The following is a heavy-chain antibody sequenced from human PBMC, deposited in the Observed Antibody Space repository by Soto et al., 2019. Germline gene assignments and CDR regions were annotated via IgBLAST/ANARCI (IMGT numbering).Heavy chain of an antibody. Sequence: EVQLLESGGGLVQPGGSLRLSCAASGVTFSSYAMSWVRQAPGKGLEWASAISGSGGSTYYADSVKSRFTISRDKSKNTLYLQKNSLRAEDTAVYYCAFVRVVRLCYPDCPAYYGMDVWGQGTTVTVSS. J-gene: IGHJ6*02. V-gene: IGHV3-23*01. CDR1: GVTFSSYA. CDR3: AFVRVVRLCYPDCPAYYGMDV. D-gene: IGHD3-16*01. CDR2: ISGSGGST.